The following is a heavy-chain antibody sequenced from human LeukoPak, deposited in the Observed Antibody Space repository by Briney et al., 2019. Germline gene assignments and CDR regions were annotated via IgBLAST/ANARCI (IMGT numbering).Heavy chain of an antibody. D-gene: IGHD3-10*01. CDR2: ISYDGSNK. V-gene: IGHV3-30-3*01. J-gene: IGHJ4*02. CDR1: GFTFSSYA. Sequence: GSLRLSCAASGFTFSSYAMHWVRQAPGKGLEWVAVISYDGSNKYYADSVKGRFTISRDNSKNTLYLKMNSMRAEDTAVYYCARDPGSGSYPYYFDYWGQGTLVTVSS. CDR3: ARDPGSGSYPYYFDY.